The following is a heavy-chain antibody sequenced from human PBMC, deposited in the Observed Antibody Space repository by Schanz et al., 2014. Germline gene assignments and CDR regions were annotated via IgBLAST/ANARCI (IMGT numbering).Heavy chain of an antibody. CDR1: GFTFSNHA. CDR3: ARDPNTSAWLPYFDT. CDR2: IGGSGDST. V-gene: IGHV3-23*01. J-gene: IGHJ4*02. D-gene: IGHD6-19*01. Sequence: EVQLLESGGGLVQPGGSLRLSCAASGFTFSNHALSWVRQAPGKGLEWVSGIGGSGDSTHYADSVKGRFIISRDNSKNTVYLQMNSLRTDDTAMYYCARDPNTSAWLPYFDTWGQGTLVTVSS.